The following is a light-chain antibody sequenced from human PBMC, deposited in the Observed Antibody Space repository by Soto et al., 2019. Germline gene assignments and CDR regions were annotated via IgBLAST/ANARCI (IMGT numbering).Light chain of an antibody. CDR2: YDS. J-gene: IGLJ1*01. CDR3: QVWDSSSDHLYV. Sequence: VLTQPPSVSVAPGKTARITCGGNNIGSKSVHWYQQKPGQAPVLVIYYDSDRPSGIPERFSGSNSGNTATLTISRVEAGDEADYYCQVWDSSSDHLYVFGTGTKLTVL. CDR1: NIGSKS. V-gene: IGLV3-21*04.